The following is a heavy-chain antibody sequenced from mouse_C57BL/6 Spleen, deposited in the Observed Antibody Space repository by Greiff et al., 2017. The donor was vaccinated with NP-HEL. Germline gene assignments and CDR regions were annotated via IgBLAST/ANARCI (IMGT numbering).Heavy chain of an antibody. CDR3: ARGEYDYDPWFAY. Sequence: QVQLKESGAELVKPGASVKISCKASGYAFSSYWMNWVKQRPGKGLEWIGQIYPGDGDTNYNGKFKGKATLTADKSSSTAYMQLSSLTSEDSAVYFCARGEYDYDPWFAYWGQGTLVTVSA. J-gene: IGHJ3*01. CDR1: GYAFSSYW. D-gene: IGHD2-4*01. V-gene: IGHV1-80*01. CDR2: IYPGDGDT.